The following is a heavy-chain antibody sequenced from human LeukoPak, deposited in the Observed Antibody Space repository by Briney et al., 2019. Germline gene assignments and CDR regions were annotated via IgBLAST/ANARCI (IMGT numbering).Heavy chain of an antibody. J-gene: IGHJ4*02. CDR1: GYTFTSYA. CDR2: INTNTGNP. Sequence: VASVKVSCKASGYTFTSYAMNWVRQAPGQGLEWMGWINTNTGNPTYAQGFTGRFVFSLDTSVSTAYLQISSLKAEDTAVYYCARESEIIAAAGILFDYWGQGTLVTVSS. CDR3: ARESEIIAAAGILFDY. V-gene: IGHV7-4-1*02. D-gene: IGHD6-13*01.